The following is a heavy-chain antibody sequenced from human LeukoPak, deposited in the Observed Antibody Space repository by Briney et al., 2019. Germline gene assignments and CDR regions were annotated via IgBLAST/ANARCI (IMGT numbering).Heavy chain of an antibody. D-gene: IGHD6-19*01. J-gene: IGHJ6*04. CDR1: GFTFSSYS. CDR3: ARDGKPYSSGWYVYYYGMDV. CDR2: ISSSSSYI. Sequence: GGSLRLSCAASGFTFSSYSMNWVRQAPGKGLEWVSSISSSSSYIYYADSVKGRFTISRDNAKNSLHLQMNSLRAEDTAVYYCARDGKPYSSGWYVYYYGMDVWGKGTTVTVSS. V-gene: IGHV3-21*01.